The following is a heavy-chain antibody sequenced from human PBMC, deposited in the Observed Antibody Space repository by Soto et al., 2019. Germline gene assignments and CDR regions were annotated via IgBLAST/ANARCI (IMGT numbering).Heavy chain of an antibody. Sequence: ASVKVSCKASGYTFTGYYMHWVRQAPGQGLEWMGWINPNSGGTNYAQKFQGWVTMTRDPSISTAYMELNSLRAEDTAVYYCARVLIGDSRPGLDSWGQETLVTVSS. V-gene: IGHV1-2*04. J-gene: IGHJ4*02. CDR1: GYTFTGYY. CDR2: INPNSGGT. D-gene: IGHD2-21*02. CDR3: ARVLIGDSRPGLDS.